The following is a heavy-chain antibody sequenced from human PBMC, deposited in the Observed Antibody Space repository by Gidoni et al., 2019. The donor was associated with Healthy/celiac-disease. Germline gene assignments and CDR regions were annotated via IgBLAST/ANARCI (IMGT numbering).Heavy chain of an antibody. Sequence: QVQLVQSGAEVKKPGASVQVSCKASGYTFTGYYMHWVRQAPGQGLEWMGWINPNSGGTNYAQKFQGRVTMTRDTSISTAYMELSRLRSDDTAVYYCVCSDILTGYYNGVDYWGQGTLVTVSS. D-gene: IGHD3-9*01. J-gene: IGHJ4*02. CDR1: GYTFTGYY. CDR3: VCSDILTGYYNGVDY. CDR2: INPNSGGT. V-gene: IGHV1-2*02.